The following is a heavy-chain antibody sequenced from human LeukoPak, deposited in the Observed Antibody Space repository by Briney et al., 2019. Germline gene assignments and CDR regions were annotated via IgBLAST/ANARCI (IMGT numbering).Heavy chain of an antibody. D-gene: IGHD2-2*01. V-gene: IGHV3-30*02. Sequence: GGSLRLSCAASGFTFGSYGMLWVRQAPGKGLEWVAFIRYDGSNKYYADSVKGRFTISRDNSKNTLYLQMNSLRAEDTAVYYCAKDRSIFVVVPAATVDYWGQGTLVTVSS. CDR3: AKDRSIFVVVPAATVDY. CDR2: IRYDGSNK. J-gene: IGHJ4*02. CDR1: GFTFGSYG.